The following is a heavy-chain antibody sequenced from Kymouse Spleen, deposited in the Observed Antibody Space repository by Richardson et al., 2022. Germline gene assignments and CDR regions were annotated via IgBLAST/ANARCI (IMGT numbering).Heavy chain of an antibody. Sequence: EVQLVESGGGLVQPGRSLRLSCAASGFTFDDYAMHWVRQAPGKGLEWVSGISWNSGSIGYADSVKGRFTISRDNAKNSLYLQMNSLRAEDTALYYCAKEGITGTPYFDYWGQGTLVTVSS. CDR3: AKEGITGTPYFDY. V-gene: IGHV3-9*01. D-gene: IGHD1-7*01. J-gene: IGHJ4*02. CDR1: GFTFDDYA. CDR2: ISWNSGSI.